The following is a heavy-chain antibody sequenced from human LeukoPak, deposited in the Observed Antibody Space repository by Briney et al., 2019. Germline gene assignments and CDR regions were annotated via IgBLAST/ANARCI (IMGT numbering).Heavy chain of an antibody. CDR3: ATRYSYGQTRWFDP. CDR2: FDPEDGET. J-gene: IGHJ5*02. CDR1: GYTLTELS. V-gene: IGHV1-24*01. Sequence: ASVKVSCKVSGYTLTELSMHWVRQAPGKGLEWMGGFDPEDGETIYAQKFQGGVTMTEDTSTDTAYMELSSLGSEDTAVYYCATRYSYGQTRWFDPWGQGTLVTVSS. D-gene: IGHD5-18*01.